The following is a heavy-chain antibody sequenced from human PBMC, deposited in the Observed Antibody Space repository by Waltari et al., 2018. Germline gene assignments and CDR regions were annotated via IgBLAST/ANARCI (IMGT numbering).Heavy chain of an antibody. CDR1: GFAFANYG. CDR3: AESSGSYYEVFDY. Sequence: EVRLVESGGGLVQPGGSLRLSCAASGFAFANYGMSWVRQAPGKGLECVSSISGSGGTTYYADSVKGRFTMSKDNSKNTLFLQMNSLRVDDTADYYCAESSGSYYEVFDYWGRGTLVTVSP. CDR2: ISGSGGTT. D-gene: IGHD1-26*01. J-gene: IGHJ4*02. V-gene: IGHV3-23*04.